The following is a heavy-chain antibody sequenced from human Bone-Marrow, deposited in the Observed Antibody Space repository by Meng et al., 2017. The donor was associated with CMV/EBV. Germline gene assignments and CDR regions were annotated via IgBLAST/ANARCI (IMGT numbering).Heavy chain of an antibody. D-gene: IGHD2-2*01. J-gene: IGHJ4*02. CDR1: GYSFTSYW. CDR2: IYPGDSDT. Sequence: KVSCKGSGYSFTSYWIGWVRQMPGKGLEWMGIIYPGDSDTRYSPSFQGQVTISADKSISTAYLQWSSLKASDTAMYYCARVATWYCSSTSCSYFDYWGQGTRVTVSS. CDR3: ARVATWYCSSTSCSYFDY. V-gene: IGHV5-51*01.